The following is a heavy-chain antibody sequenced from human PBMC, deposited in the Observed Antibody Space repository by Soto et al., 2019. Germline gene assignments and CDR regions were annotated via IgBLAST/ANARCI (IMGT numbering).Heavy chain of an antibody. J-gene: IGHJ3*02. CDR3: ARGSVDEIQGVITGFGAFDI. V-gene: IGHV1-69*06. Sequence: QVQLVQSGAEVKKPGSSVKVSCKASGGTFSSYAISWVRQAPGQGLEWMGGIIPIFGTANYAQKFQGRVTITADKSTSTAYMELSSLRSEDTAVYYCARGSVDEIQGVITGFGAFDIWGQGTMVTVSS. D-gene: IGHD3-10*01. CDR2: IIPIFGTA. CDR1: GGTFSSYA.